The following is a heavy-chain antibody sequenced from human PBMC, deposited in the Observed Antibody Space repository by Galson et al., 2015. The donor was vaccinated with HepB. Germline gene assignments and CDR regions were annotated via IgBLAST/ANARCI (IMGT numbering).Heavy chain of an antibody. V-gene: IGHV3-66*02. Sequence: SLRLSCAASELTVSSNYMSWVRQAPGKGLEWVSVIYSGGSTFYADSVKGRITISRDNSKNTLYLQMNNLRAEDTAVYFCASSKQQLLRSGFDYWGQGTLVTVSS. J-gene: IGHJ4*02. D-gene: IGHD3-10*02. CDR2: IYSGGST. CDR3: ASSKQQLLRSGFDY. CDR1: ELTVSSNY.